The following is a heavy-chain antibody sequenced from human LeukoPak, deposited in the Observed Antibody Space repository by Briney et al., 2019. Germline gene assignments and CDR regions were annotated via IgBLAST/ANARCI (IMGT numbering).Heavy chain of an antibody. CDR1: GVTLNTYW. V-gene: IGHV3-7*01. Sequence: GGSLRLSSAASGVTLNTYWMTCGPEAPGKGLEWVANIKQDGSDKRYVDSVKGRFTISRDNAKNSLYLQGNSLRAEDTAVYYCVRGMDVWGKGTTVTVSS. CDR2: IKQDGSDK. CDR3: VRGMDV. J-gene: IGHJ6*03.